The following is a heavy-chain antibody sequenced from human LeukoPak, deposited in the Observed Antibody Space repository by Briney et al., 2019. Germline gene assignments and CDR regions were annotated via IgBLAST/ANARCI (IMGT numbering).Heavy chain of an antibody. V-gene: IGHV4-59*01. CDR3: AREPLYCSSTSCYAYFDY. D-gene: IGHD2-2*01. CDR1: GGSISSYY. Sequence: SETLSLTCTVSGGSISSYYWRWLRQPPGKGLEWIGYIYYSGSTNYNPSLKSRVTISVDTSKNQFSLKLSSVTAADTAVYYCAREPLYCSSTSCYAYFDYWGQGTLVTVSS. CDR2: IYYSGST. J-gene: IGHJ4*02.